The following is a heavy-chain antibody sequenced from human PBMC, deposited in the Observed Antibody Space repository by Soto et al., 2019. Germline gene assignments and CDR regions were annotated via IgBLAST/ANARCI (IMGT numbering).Heavy chain of an antibody. J-gene: IGHJ3*02. CDR1: GFTFSSYS. V-gene: IGHV3-21*01. CDR2: ISSSSSYI. CDR3: AAHYDSTHGAFDI. Sequence: GGSLRLSWAASGFTFSSYSMNWVSQAPGKGLEWVSSISSSSSYIYYADSVKGRFTISRDNAKNSLYLQMNSLRAEDTAVYYCAAHYDSTHGAFDIWGQGTMVTVSS. D-gene: IGHD3-22*01.